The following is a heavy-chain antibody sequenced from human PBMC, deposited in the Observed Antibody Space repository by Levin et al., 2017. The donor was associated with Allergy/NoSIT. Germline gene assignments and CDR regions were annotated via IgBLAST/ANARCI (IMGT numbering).Heavy chain of an antibody. J-gene: IGHJ5*02. D-gene: IGHD3-10*01. CDR2: ISESGGNT. V-gene: IGHV3-23*01. CDR1: GFTFNNYD. CDR3: AKEGHSGSGSYYGT. Sequence: GGSLRLSCAASGFTFNNYDMSWVRQAPGKGLEWVSSISESGGNTFYADSVEGRFTIYRDNSKSTLYLQMNSLRAEDTAVYYCAKEGHSGSGSYYGTWGQGALVTVSS.